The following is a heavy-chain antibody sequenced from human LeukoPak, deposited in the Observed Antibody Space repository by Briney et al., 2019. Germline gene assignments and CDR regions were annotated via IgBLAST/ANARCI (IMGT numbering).Heavy chain of an antibody. D-gene: IGHD5-24*01. Sequence: SETLSLTFTVSGGSISSGDYYWSWIRQPPGKGLEWIGYIYYSGSTYYNPSLKSRVTISVDTSKNQFSLKLSFVTAADTAVYYCARVGEMATYDYWGQGTLVTVSS. CDR2: IYYSGST. V-gene: IGHV4-30-4*08. CDR3: ARVGEMATYDY. CDR1: GGSISSGDYY. J-gene: IGHJ4*02.